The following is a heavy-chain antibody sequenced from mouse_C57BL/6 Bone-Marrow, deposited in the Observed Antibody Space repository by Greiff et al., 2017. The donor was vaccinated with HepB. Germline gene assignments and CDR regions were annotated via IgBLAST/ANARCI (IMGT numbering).Heavy chain of an antibody. Sequence: VQLQQSGPGLVQPSQSLSITCTVSGFSLTSYGVHWVRQSPGKGLEWLGVIWSGGSTDYNAAFISRLSISTDNSKSQVFFKMNSLQADDTAIYYCARTPITTVVASGHWYFDVWGTGTTVTVSS. CDR2: IWSGGST. CDR3: ARTPITTVVASGHWYFDV. D-gene: IGHD1-1*01. J-gene: IGHJ1*03. CDR1: GFSLTSYG. V-gene: IGHV2-2*01.